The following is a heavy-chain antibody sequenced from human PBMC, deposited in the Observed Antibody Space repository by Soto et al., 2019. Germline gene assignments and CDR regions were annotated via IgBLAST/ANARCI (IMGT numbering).Heavy chain of an antibody. J-gene: IGHJ6*02. CDR3: ARDPSVIAAALFSGMDV. Sequence: ASVKVSCKASGYTSTGYYMHWVRQAPGQGLEWMGWINPNSGGTNYAQKFQGRVTMTRDTSISTAYMELSRLRSDDTAVYYCARDPSVIAAALFSGMDVWGQGTTVTVSS. CDR1: GYTSTGYY. D-gene: IGHD6-13*01. V-gene: IGHV1-2*02. CDR2: INPNSGGT.